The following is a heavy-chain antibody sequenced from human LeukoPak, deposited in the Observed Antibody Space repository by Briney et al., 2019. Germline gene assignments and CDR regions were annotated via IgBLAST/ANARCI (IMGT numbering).Heavy chain of an antibody. V-gene: IGHV4-59*01. D-gene: IGHD3-22*01. CDR3: SRGADGSGYYSIFYFDY. Sequence: PSETLSLTCTVSGGSISSYYWSWIRQPPGKGLEWIGYIYYSGSTNYNPSLKSRVTISVDTSKNQFSLKLSSVTAADTAVYYCSRGADGSGYYSIFYFDYWGQGTLVTVSS. CDR1: GGSISSYY. J-gene: IGHJ4*02. CDR2: IYYSGST.